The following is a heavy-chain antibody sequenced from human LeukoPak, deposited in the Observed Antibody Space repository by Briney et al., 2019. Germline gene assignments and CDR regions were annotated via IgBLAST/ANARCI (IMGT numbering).Heavy chain of an antibody. J-gene: IGHJ4*02. CDR2: INHSGST. CDR3: AGSPRAYFDY. V-gene: IGHV4-34*01. D-gene: IGHD2-15*01. CDR1: GGSFSGYY. Sequence: KPSETLSLTCAVYGGSFSGYYWSWIRQPPGKGLEWIGEINHSGSTNYNPSLKSRVTISVDTSKNQFSLKLSSVTAADTAVYYCAGSPRAYFDYWGQGTLVTVSS.